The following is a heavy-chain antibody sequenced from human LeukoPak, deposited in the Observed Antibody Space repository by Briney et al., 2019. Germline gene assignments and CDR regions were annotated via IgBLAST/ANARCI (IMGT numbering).Heavy chain of an antibody. J-gene: IGHJ4*02. CDR1: GYTFSGYF. CDR3: ARFSGSSNFDY. V-gene: IGHV1-2*02. Sequence: ASVKVSCRASGYTFSGYFMHWVRQAPGQGLEWMGWIYPNSGGTKYAQKVQGRVTMTRDTSISTIYMELSSLRSDDTAVYYCARFSGSSNFDYWGQGTLVTVPS. D-gene: IGHD1-26*01. CDR2: IYPNSGGT.